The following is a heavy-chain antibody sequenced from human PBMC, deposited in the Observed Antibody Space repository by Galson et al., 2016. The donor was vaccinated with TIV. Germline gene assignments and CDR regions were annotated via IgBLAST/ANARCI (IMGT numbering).Heavy chain of an antibody. CDR1: GFPFRDYW. J-gene: IGHJ4*02. V-gene: IGHV3-7*01. CDR3: ARLGPSSVFDN. CDR2: ITEDGSEK. Sequence: SLRLSCAVSGFPFRDYWMTWVRQAPGKGLEWVASITEDGSEKRYLDSVKGRFTFSRDNAKNSLYLQMRSLRAEDTAVYYCARLGPSSVFDNWGQGALVTVSS.